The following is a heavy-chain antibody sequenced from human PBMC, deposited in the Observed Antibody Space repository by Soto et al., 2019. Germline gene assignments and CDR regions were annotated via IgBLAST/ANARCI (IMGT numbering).Heavy chain of an antibody. CDR3: ARDQGYCSGGSCPHYYYYGMDV. D-gene: IGHD2-15*01. Sequence: ASVKVSCKASGYTFTSYGISWVRQAPGQGLEWMGWISAYNGKPNYAQKLQGRVTMTTDTSTSTAYMELRSLRSDDTAVYYCARDQGYCSGGSCPHYYYYGMDVWGQGTTVTVSS. CDR1: GYTFTSYG. V-gene: IGHV1-18*04. CDR2: ISAYNGKP. J-gene: IGHJ6*02.